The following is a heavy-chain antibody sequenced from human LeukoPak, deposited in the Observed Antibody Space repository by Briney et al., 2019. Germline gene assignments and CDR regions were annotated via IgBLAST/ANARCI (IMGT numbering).Heavy chain of an antibody. V-gene: IGHV7-4-1*02. CDR2: INTNTGNP. D-gene: IGHD3-22*01. Sequence: SVKVSCKASGYTFTSYAMNWVRQAPGQGLAWMGWINTNTGNPTYVQGFTGRFVFSLDTSVSTAYLQISSLKAEDTAVYYCAREAPSMIVVVMEVFDAFDIWGQGTMVTVFS. J-gene: IGHJ3*02. CDR3: AREAPSMIVVVMEVFDAFDI. CDR1: GYTFTSYA.